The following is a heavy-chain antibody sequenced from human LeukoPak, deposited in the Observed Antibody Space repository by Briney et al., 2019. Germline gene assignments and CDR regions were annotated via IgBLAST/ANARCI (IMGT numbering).Heavy chain of an antibody. Sequence: GGSLRLSCAASGFTFSSYSMNWVRQAPGKGLEWVSSISSSSSYIYYADSVKGRFTISRDNAKNSLYLQMNSLRAEDTAVYYCARGGGVATSGLWYYMDAWGKGTTVTVSS. CDR1: GFTFSSYS. CDR3: ARGGGVATSGLWYYMDA. CDR2: ISSSSSYI. D-gene: IGHD5-12*01. J-gene: IGHJ6*03. V-gene: IGHV3-21*01.